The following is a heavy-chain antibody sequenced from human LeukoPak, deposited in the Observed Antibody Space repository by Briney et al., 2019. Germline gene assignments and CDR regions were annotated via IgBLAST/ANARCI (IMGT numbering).Heavy chain of an antibody. Sequence: GGSLRLSCAASGFTFSSYWMSWVRQAPGKGLEWVANIKQDGSEKYYVDSVKGRFTISRDNAKNSLYLQMNSLRAEDTAVYYCARATIYYDFWSGRSEYYYMDVWGKGTTVTVSS. CDR3: ARATIYYDFWSGRSEYYYMDV. CDR2: IKQDGSEK. J-gene: IGHJ6*03. V-gene: IGHV3-7*01. D-gene: IGHD3-3*01. CDR1: GFTFSSYW.